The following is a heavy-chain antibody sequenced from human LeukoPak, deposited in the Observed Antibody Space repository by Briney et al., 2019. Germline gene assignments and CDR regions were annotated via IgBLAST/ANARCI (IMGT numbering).Heavy chain of an antibody. Sequence: SETLSLTCTVSGGSISSGGYYWHWIRQHPGKGLEWIGYIYYSGSTYYNPSLKSRVSLSVDTSKNQFSLKLSSVTAADTAVYYCARAISGDSFVFGYWGQGTLVTVSS. CDR3: ARAISGDSFVFGY. D-gene: IGHD4-17*01. CDR2: IYYSGST. V-gene: IGHV4-31*03. J-gene: IGHJ4*02. CDR1: GGSISSGGYY.